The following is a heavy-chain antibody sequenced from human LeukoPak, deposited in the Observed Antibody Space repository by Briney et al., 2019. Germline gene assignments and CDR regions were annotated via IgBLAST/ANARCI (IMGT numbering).Heavy chain of an antibody. CDR3: ARENCDSTTCYKTIDY. CDR1: GFTFSIYA. J-gene: IGHJ4*02. Sequence: GGSLRLSCAASGFTFSIYAMHWVPQAPGKGLEYVSAITSNGGSAYYANSVKGRFTISRDNSKNTLYLQMGSLRAEDMAVYYCARENCDSTTCYKTIDYWGQGTLVTVSS. D-gene: IGHD2-2*02. V-gene: IGHV3-64*01. CDR2: ITSNGGSA.